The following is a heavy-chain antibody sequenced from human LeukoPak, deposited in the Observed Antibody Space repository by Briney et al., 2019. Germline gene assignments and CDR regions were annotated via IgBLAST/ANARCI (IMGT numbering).Heavy chain of an antibody. CDR2: FYYNGST. J-gene: IGHJ3*02. D-gene: IGHD3-22*01. CDR3: AREGEYYDSSGRHDAFDI. V-gene: IGHV4-31*03. Sequence: PSETLSLTCTVSGGSISSGGYYWSWIPQHPGKGLEWIGYFYYNGSTYYNPYPKSRVTISVDTSKNQFSLKLSSVTAADTAVYYCAREGEYYDSSGRHDAFDIWGQGTMVTVSS. CDR1: GGSISSGGYY.